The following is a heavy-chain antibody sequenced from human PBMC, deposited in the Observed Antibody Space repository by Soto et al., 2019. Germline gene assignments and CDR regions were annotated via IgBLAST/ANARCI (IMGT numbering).Heavy chain of an antibody. V-gene: IGHV1-69*02. CDR1: GGTFSSYT. D-gene: IGHD2-21*02. CDR3: AVSYCGGDCYPADDAFDI. J-gene: IGHJ3*02. Sequence: QVQLVQSGAEVKKPGSSVKVSCKASGGTFSSYTISWVRQAPGQGLEWMGRIIPILGIANYAQKFQGRVTITADKSTRTAYMELSSLRSEDTAVYYCAVSYCGGDCYPADDAFDIWGQGTMVTVSS. CDR2: IIPILGIA.